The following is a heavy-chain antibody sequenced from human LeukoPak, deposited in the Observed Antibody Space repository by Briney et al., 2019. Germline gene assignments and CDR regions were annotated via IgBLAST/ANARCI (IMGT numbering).Heavy chain of an antibody. Sequence: ASVKVSCKASGYTFTSYAMHWVRQAPGQRLEWMGWINAGNGNTKYSQKFQGRVTITRDTYASTAYMELSSLRCEHTGVYYCARGVRGGYCYPVDYWGQGTLVTVSS. V-gene: IGHV1-3*01. J-gene: IGHJ4*02. D-gene: IGHD2-21*02. CDR3: ARGVRGGYCYPVDY. CDR1: GYTFTSYA. CDR2: INAGNGNT.